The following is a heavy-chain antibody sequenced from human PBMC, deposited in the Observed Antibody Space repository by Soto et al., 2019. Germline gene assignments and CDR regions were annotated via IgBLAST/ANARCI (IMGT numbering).Heavy chain of an antibody. V-gene: IGHV1-3*01. CDR1: GYTFTSYG. CDR3: AKARVAAAGTLGPATYYFDY. J-gene: IGHJ4*02. D-gene: IGHD6-13*01. CDR2: INAVNGNT. Sequence: ASVKVSCKASGYTFTSYGIHWVRQAPGQRLEWMGWINAVNGNTKHSQKFQGRVTITRDTSASTAYMELSSLRSEDTAIYYCAKARVAAAGTLGPATYYFDYWGQGTLVTVSS.